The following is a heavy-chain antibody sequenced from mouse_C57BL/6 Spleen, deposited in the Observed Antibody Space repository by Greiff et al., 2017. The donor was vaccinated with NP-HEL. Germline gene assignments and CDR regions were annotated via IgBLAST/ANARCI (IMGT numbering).Heavy chain of an antibody. CDR2: INYDGSST. Sequence: EVKLVESEGGLVQPGSSMKLSCTASGFTFSDSYMAWVRQVPEKGLEWVATINYDGSSTYYLDSLKSRFIISRDNAKNILYLQMSSLKSEDTATYYCARDTLYAMDYWGQGTSVTVSS. J-gene: IGHJ4*01. V-gene: IGHV5-16*01. CDR3: ARDTLYAMDY. CDR1: GFTFSDSY.